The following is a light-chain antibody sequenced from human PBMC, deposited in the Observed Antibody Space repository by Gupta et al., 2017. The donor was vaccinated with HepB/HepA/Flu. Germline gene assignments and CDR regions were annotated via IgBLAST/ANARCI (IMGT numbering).Light chain of an antibody. CDR2: GAS. Sequence: IVLTQSPGTLSLSPGERATLSCRASQTISHSSLAWYQHKPGQAPRLLIYGASSRTTGIPDRFSGSGSGTDFTLTISRLGPEDFAVYYCQQCASSPYTFGQGTRLEI. CDR1: QTISHSS. CDR3: QQCASSPYT. V-gene: IGKV3-20*01. J-gene: IGKJ2*01.